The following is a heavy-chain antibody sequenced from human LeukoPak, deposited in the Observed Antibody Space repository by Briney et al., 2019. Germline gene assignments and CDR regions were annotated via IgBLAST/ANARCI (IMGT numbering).Heavy chain of an antibody. CDR1: GGSISSSSYY. V-gene: IGHV4-39*07. CDR2: IYYSGST. D-gene: IGHD3-16*02. Sequence: PSETLPLTCTVSGGSISSSSYYWGWIRQPPGKGLEWIGSIYYSGSTYYNPSLKSRVTISVDTSKNQFSLKLSSVTAADTAVYYCARGDPFMITFGGVIVMFPPFDYWGQGTLVTVSS. J-gene: IGHJ4*02. CDR3: ARGDPFMITFGGVIVMFPPFDY.